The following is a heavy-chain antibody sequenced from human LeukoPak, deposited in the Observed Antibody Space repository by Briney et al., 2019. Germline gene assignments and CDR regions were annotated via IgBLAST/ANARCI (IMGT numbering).Heavy chain of an antibody. J-gene: IGHJ5*02. CDR1: GFSFSSSG. CDR2: TRFDDSYK. V-gene: IGHV3-30*02. CDR3: AKSSAGITWFDP. Sequence: GGSLRLSCAASGFSFSSSGMHWVRQAPGKGPEWVAFTRFDDSYKAYGDSVKGRFTISRDNSKNTLYLQMDSLRSDGTAVYYCAKSSAGITWFDPWGQGTLVTVSS. D-gene: IGHD1-1*01.